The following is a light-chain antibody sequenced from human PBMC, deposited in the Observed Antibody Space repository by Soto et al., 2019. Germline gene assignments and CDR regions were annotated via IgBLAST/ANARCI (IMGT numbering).Light chain of an antibody. V-gene: IGLV1-40*01. Sequence: QSVLTQPPSVSGAPGQRVTISCTGSSSKIGAGYDVHWYQQLPGTAPKLLIYANSNRPSGVPDRFSGSKSGTSASLAIIGLQAEDEADYNCQSYDSTLSGYVFGTGTKVTVL. CDR1: SSKIGAGYD. CDR3: QSYDSTLSGYV. CDR2: ANS. J-gene: IGLJ1*01.